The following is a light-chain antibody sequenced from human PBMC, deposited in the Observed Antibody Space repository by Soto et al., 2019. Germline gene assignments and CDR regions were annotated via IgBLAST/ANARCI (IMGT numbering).Light chain of an antibody. Sequence: QSVLTQPPSVSGAPGQRVTISCTGSSSNIGAGYDVHWYQQLPGTAPKLLIYANNNRPSGVPGRFSGSKSGTSASLAITGLQAEDEADYYCSSFAGSNNFPYVFGTGTKVTVL. CDR2: ANN. CDR1: SSNIGAGYD. J-gene: IGLJ1*01. V-gene: IGLV1-40*01. CDR3: SSFAGSNNFPYV.